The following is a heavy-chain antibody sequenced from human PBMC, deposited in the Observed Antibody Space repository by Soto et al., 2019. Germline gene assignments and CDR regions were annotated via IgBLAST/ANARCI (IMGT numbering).Heavy chain of an antibody. CDR1: GFSVDKIF. J-gene: IGHJ4*02. V-gene: IGHV3-53*01. CDR2: ISDDGRT. Sequence: PGGSLRLSCVASGFSVDKIFMSWGRQAPGKGLQWVSTISDDGRTYYADSVKGRFSLSRDKSRNTLYLQMNRLRVEDTAVYYCSRDHSSGGYDYRGQGSLVTVSS. D-gene: IGHD2-8*02. CDR3: SRDHSSGGYDY.